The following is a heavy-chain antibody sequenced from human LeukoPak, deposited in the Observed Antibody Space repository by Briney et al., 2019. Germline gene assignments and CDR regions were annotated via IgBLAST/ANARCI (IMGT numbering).Heavy chain of an antibody. CDR3: ARVGDSLGGYYFDY. V-gene: IGHV4-31*03. J-gene: IGHJ4*02. Sequence: SETLSLTCTVSGGSISSGGYYWSWIRQHPGKGLEWIGYIYYSGSTYYNPSLKSRVTISVDTSKNQFSLKLSSVTAADTAVYYCARVGDSLGGYYFDYRGQGALVTVSS. CDR2: IYYSGST. CDR1: GGSISSGGYY. D-gene: IGHD1-26*01.